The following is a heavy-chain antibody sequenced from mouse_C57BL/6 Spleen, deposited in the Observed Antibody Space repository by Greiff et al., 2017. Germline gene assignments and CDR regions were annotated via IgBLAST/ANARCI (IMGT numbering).Heavy chain of an antibody. J-gene: IGHJ2*01. Sequence: VQLQQSGAELLKPGASVKISCKASGYAFSSYWMNWVKQRPGKGLEWIGQIYPGDGDTNYNGKFKGKATLTADKSSSTAYMQLSSLTSEDSAVYFCARSPYGDYFDYWGQGTTLTVSS. CDR1: GYAFSSYW. CDR2: IYPGDGDT. V-gene: IGHV1-80*01. D-gene: IGHD1-1*01. CDR3: ARSPYGDYFDY.